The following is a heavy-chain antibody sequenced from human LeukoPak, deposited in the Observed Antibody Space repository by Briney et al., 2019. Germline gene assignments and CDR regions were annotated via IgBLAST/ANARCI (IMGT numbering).Heavy chain of an antibody. CDR1: GFTFSSYE. Sequence: GGSLRLSCAASGFTFSSYEMNWVRQAPGKGLEWVSYISSSGSTIYYADSVKGRFTISRDNSKNTLYLQMNSLRAEDTAVYYCAKEDNVRDPFDYWGQGTLVTVSS. D-gene: IGHD3-10*02. CDR3: AKEDNVRDPFDY. V-gene: IGHV3-48*03. CDR2: ISSSGSTI. J-gene: IGHJ4*02.